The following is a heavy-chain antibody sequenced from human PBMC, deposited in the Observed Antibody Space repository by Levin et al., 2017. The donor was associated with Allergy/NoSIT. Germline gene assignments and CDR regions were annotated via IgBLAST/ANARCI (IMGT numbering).Heavy chain of an antibody. J-gene: IGHJ4*02. Sequence: KISCKASGGTFSSYAISWVRQAPGQGLEWMGGIIPIFGTANYAQKFQGRVTITADESTSTAYMELSSLRSEDTAVYYCARASPKYGSGSYSPFDYWGQGTLVTVSS. CDR3: ARASPKYGSGSYSPFDY. CDR2: IIPIFGTA. CDR1: GGTFSSYA. D-gene: IGHD3-10*01. V-gene: IGHV1-69*01.